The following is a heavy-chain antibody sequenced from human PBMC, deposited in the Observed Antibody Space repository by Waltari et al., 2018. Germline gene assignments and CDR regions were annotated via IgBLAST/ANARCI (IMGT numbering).Heavy chain of an antibody. J-gene: IGHJ4*02. V-gene: IGHV4-61*02. Sequence: QVQLQESGPSLVRPSETLSLPCSVPGDSIQRGTYFWAWVRQPAKKGLEWIGRIYTNGDTHYNPSLQSRATISVDTSKNQISLNLRSLSAADTAVYYCARDRNYAEFYFDHWGPGILVTVSS. CDR2: IYTNGDT. CDR1: GDSIQRGTYF. D-gene: IGHD1-7*01. CDR3: ARDRNYAEFYFDH.